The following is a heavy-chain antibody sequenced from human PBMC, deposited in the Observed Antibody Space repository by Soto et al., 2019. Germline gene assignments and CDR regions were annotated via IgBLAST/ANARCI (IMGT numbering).Heavy chain of an antibody. CDR1: GGPIKTGDYY. V-gene: IGHV4-30-4*01. CDR3: ARARFSYGHILF. CDR2: VFYSGAT. Sequence: SETLSRTCNVSGGPIKTGDYYWNWIRQPPGKGMEWIGYVFYSGATNYSPSLKSRADISMDTSKNQFSLSLTSVTAADTAVYYCARARFSYGHILFWSQG. D-gene: IGHD3-10*01. J-gene: IGHJ4*02.